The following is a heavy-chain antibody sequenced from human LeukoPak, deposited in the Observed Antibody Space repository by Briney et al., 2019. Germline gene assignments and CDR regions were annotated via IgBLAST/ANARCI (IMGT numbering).Heavy chain of an antibody. Sequence: GGSLRLSCAASGFIFSSYWMHWVRQAPGKGLVWVSRIHSDGSSRKYADSVRGRFTISRDNAKKTLYLQMNSLRAEDTAVYFCARDDAAPGIIFDYWGQGTLVTVSS. CDR1: GFIFSSYW. CDR3: ARDDAAPGIIFDY. V-gene: IGHV3-74*03. D-gene: IGHD6-13*01. J-gene: IGHJ4*02. CDR2: IHSDGSSR.